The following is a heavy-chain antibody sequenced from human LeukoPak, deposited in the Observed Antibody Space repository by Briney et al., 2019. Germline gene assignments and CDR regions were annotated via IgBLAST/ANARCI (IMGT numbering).Heavy chain of an antibody. V-gene: IGHV3-11*01. CDR3: ARGDKDFYYGMDV. CDR1: GFTFSDFY. CDR2: ISSSGDTI. D-gene: IGHD2-15*01. J-gene: IGHJ6*02. Sequence: PGGSLRLSCAASGFTFSDFYMRWIRQAPGKGLEWISYISSSGDTIYYGDSVKGRFTISRDNAKNSLYLRMNSLGAEDTAVYYCARGDKDFYYGMDVWGQGTTVTVSS.